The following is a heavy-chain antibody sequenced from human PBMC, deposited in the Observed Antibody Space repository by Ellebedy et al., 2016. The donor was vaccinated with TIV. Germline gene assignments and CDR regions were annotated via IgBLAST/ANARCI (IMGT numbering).Heavy chain of an antibody. CDR2: IKNEETSA. V-gene: IGHV3-74*03. CDR1: GFTFTNYW. D-gene: IGHD5/OR15-5a*01. CDR3: TRDPVFDPPRVIFDY. Sequence: GGSLRLSXAASGFTFTNYWMHWVRQAPGQGLVWVSRIKNEETSAEYADFAKGRFTISRDNAKNTLYLEMNSLRVEDTAVYYCTRDPVFDPPRVIFDYWGQGTLVAVSS. J-gene: IGHJ4*02.